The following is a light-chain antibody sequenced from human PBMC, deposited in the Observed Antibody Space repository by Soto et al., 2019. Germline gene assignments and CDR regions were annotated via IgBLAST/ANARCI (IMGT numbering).Light chain of an antibody. J-gene: IGLJ7*01. CDR3: CSFAGRSPPTSV. CDR1: TSDVGTYNL. Sequence: QLVLTQPASVSGSPGQSITISCTGTTSDVGTYNLVSWYQHHPGKAPQLIIFEVTKRPSGVSDRFSGSKSGNTASLTISGLLGEDEADYYCCSFAGRSPPTSVFGTGTQLTVL. CDR2: EVT. V-gene: IGLV2-23*02.